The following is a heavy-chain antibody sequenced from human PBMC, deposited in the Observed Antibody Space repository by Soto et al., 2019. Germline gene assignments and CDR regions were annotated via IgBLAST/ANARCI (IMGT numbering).Heavy chain of an antibody. V-gene: IGHV1-69*13. D-gene: IGHD3-22*01. CDR3: ASCFNYYDSSGYCLIC. CDR1: GGTFSSYA. CDR2: IIPIFGTA. J-gene: IGHJ4*02. Sequence: GASVKVSCKASGGTFSSYAISWVLQAPGQGFEWMGGIIPIFGTANYAQKFQGRVTITADESTSTAYMELSSLRSEDTAVYYCASCFNYYDSSGYCLICWGQGTLVTVSS.